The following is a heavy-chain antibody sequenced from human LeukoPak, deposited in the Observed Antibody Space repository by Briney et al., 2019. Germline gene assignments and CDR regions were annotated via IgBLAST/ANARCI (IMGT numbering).Heavy chain of an antibody. D-gene: IGHD6-13*01. Sequence: PGGSLRLSCAASGFTFSSYGMHWVRQAPGKGLEWVAFIRYDGSNKYYADSVKGRFIISRDNSKNTLYLQMNSLRAEDTAVYYCARQQLASFDYWGQGILVTISS. CDR3: ARQQLASFDY. J-gene: IGHJ4*02. V-gene: IGHV3-30*02. CDR2: IRYDGSNK. CDR1: GFTFSSYG.